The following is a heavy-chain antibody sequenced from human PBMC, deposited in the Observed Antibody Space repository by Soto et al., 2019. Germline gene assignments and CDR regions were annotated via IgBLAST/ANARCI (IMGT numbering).Heavy chain of an antibody. D-gene: IGHD6-19*01. CDR1: RLSITRYS. J-gene: IGHJ4*02. V-gene: IGHV3-23*01. Sequence: PGRPLTHYCAAGRLSITRYSMNYYRQTPGKGLEWVSAISGSGETTYYADSVKGRVTMTRDTSTSTVYMELSSLRSEDTAVYYCARDNDGAYSSGWYPTCLVYGGQGTLVTVSS. CDR2: ISGSGETT. CDR3: ARDNDGAYSSGWYPTCLVY.